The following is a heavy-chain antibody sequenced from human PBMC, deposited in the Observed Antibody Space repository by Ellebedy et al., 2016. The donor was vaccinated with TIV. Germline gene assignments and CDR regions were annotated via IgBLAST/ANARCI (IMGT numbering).Heavy chain of an antibody. CDR1: GDSISSVHW. CDR3: ARLGGDYYDSSGWFDS. V-gene: IGHV4-4*02. CDR2: IYHSGST. J-gene: IGHJ5*01. D-gene: IGHD3-22*01. Sequence: SETLSLTCAVSGDSISSVHWWRWVRLPPGKGLEWIWEIYHSGSTTFNPSLTSRLPISVDKSNNQFSLRLTSVTAADTAVYYCARLGGDYYDSSGWFDSWGQGTLVTVSS.